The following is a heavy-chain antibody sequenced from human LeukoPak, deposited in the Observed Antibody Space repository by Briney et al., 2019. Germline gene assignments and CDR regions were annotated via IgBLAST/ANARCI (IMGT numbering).Heavy chain of an antibody. CDR3: ARWRATFDL. CDR2: IYYSGST. CDR1: GGSFSGYY. J-gene: IGHJ5*02. Sequence: PSETLSLTCAVYGGSFSGYYWSWIRQPPGKGLEWIGYIYYSGSTYYNPSLKSRVTISVDTSKNQFSLKLSSVTAADTAVYYCARWRATFDLWGQGTLVAVSS. D-gene: IGHD1-26*01. V-gene: IGHV4-34*01.